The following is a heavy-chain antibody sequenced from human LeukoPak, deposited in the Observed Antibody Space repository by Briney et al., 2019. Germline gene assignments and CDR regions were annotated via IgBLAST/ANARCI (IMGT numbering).Heavy chain of an antibody. CDR2: ISSSSSTI. V-gene: IGHV3-48*01. J-gene: IGHJ3*02. Sequence: GGSLRLSRAASGFTFSSYAMSWVRQAPGKGLEWVSAISSSSSTIYYADSVKGRFTISRDNAKNSLYLQMNSLRAEDTAVYYCARLFDIWGQGTMVTVSS. CDR3: ARLFDI. CDR1: GFTFSSYA.